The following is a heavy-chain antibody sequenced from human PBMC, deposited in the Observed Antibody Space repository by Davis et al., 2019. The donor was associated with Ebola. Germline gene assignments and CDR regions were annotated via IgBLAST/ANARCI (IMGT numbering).Heavy chain of an antibody. CDR2: IYYSGST. Sequence: LRLSCTVSGGSINSGGYYWSWIRQHPGKGLEWIGYIYYSGSTYYNPSLKSRVTISVDTSKNQFSLKLSSVTAADTAVYYCARGGYYYYYGMDVWGQGTTVTVSS. CDR1: GGSINSGGYY. V-gene: IGHV4-31*03. J-gene: IGHJ6*02. CDR3: ARGGYYYYYGMDV.